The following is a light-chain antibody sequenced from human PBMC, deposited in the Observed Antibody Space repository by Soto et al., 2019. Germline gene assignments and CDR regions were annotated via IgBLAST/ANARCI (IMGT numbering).Light chain of an antibody. CDR3: QQYGISPRT. V-gene: IGKV3-20*01. Sequence: EIVLTQSPGTLSLSLGERATLSCRASQSVSGRYLAWYQQKPGQAPRLLIYGASSRATGIPDRFSGSGSGTDFTLTISRLEPEDFAVYYCQQYGISPRTFGQGTKVEIK. CDR1: QSVSGRY. J-gene: IGKJ1*01. CDR2: GAS.